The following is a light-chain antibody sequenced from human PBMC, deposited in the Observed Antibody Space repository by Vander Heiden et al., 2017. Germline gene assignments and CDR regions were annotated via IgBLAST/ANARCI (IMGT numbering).Light chain of an antibody. J-gene: IGKJ4*01. CDR2: LGS. CDR1: QSLLHSNGYNY. V-gene: IGKV2-28*01. Sequence: DIVMTQSPLSLPATPGEPASISCRSSQSLLHSNGYNYLDWYLQKPGQSPQLLIYLGSNRASGVPDRFSGSGSGTDFTLKISRVEAEDVGVYYCMQALQTLLTFGGVTKVEIK. CDR3: MQALQTLLT.